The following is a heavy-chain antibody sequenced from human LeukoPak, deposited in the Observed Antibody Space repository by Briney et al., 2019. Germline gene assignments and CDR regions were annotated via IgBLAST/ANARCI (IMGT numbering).Heavy chain of an antibody. CDR1: GFTFSSFA. J-gene: IGHJ3*02. V-gene: IGHV3-23*01. CDR3: AKGLLPVKGYCSGGSCYNDAFDI. CDR2: IWDGGGGQ. D-gene: IGHD2-15*01. Sequence: GGSLRLSCAASGFTFSSFAMSWVRQAPGKGLEWVSVIWDGGGGQYYADSVKGRFTVSRDNPKNMLYLQMNSLGAEDTAVYYCAKGLLPVKGYCSGGSCYNDAFDIWGQETMDTV.